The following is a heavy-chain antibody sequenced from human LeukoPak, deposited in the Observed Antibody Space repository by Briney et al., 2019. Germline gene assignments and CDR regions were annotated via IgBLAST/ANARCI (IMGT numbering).Heavy chain of an antibody. V-gene: IGHV3-23*01. J-gene: IGHJ3*02. CDR3: AKKRDAFDI. D-gene: IGHD5-24*01. CDR1: GFTFSSYA. CDR2: LTDSGGTT. Sequence: GGSLRLSCVASGFTFSSYAMGWVRQAPGKRPEWVSSLTDSGGTTYYVDSVKGRFTISRDNSKNTLNLHMNSLRAEDTAMYYCAKKRDAFDIWGQGTVVAVSS.